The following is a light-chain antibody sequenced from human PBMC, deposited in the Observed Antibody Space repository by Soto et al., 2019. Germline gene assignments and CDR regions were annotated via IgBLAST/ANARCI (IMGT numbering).Light chain of an antibody. CDR2: EVS. CDR1: SSDVGGYNY. J-gene: IGLJ1*01. CDR3: SSYTSSSTPPYV. V-gene: IGLV2-14*01. Sequence: QSVLAQPASVSGSPGQSTTISCTGTSSDVGGYNYVSWYQQHPGKAPKLMIYEVSNRPSGVSNRFSGSKSGNTASLTISGLQAEDEADYYCSSYTSSSTPPYVFGTGTKVTVL.